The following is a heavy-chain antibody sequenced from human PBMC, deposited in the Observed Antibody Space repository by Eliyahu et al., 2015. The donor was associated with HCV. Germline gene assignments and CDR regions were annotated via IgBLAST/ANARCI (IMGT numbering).Heavy chain of an antibody. CDR3: AREGRGNAFRNPIDY. J-gene: IGHJ4*02. D-gene: IGHD2-2*01. Sequence: EVKKPGSSVQVSCKASGGSFSTYAMTWVRQAPGQGLEWMGGIIPIFGTANYAQKFQGRVTITADESTSTVYMELSSLRSEDTAVYYCAREGRGNAFRNPIDYWGQGTLVTVSS. CDR2: IIPIFGTA. CDR1: GGSFSTYA. V-gene: IGHV1-69*01.